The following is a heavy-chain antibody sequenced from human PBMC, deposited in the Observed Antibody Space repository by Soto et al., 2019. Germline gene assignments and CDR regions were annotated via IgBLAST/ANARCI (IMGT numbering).Heavy chain of an antibody. V-gene: IGHV4-61*01. CDR2: MYYSGST. CDR1: GGSVSSGSYY. CDR3: AREEMATSYYFDY. Sequence: QVQLQESGPGLVKPSETLSLTCIVSGGSVSSGSYYWSWIRQPPGKGLEWIGYMYYSGSTNYNPSLKSRVTISVDMSKNQFSLKLSSVTAADTAVYYCAREEMATSYYFDYWGQGTLVIVSS. D-gene: IGHD5-12*01. J-gene: IGHJ4*02.